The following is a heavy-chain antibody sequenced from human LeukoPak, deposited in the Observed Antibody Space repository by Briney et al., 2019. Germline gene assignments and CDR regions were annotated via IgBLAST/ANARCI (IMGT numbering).Heavy chain of an antibody. D-gene: IGHD4-11*01. J-gene: IGHJ4*02. Sequence: ASVKVSCKVSGYTLTELSMHWVRQAPGRGLEWLGGFDPGEGEIIYAQKFEGRVTMTEDTSTDTAYMELSSLRSEDAALYYCAGGDYNNLFDFWGQGTLVTVSS. CDR3: AGGDYNNLFDF. V-gene: IGHV1-24*01. CDR2: FDPGEGEI. CDR1: GYTLTELS.